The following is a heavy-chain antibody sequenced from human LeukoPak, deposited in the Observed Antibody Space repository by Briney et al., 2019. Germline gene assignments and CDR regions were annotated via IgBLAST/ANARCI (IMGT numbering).Heavy chain of an antibody. Sequence: GGSLRLSCAASGFTFSSYAMSWVRQAPGKGLEWVSAISGSGGSTYYADSVKGRFTISRDNSKNTLYLQMNSLRAEDTAVYCCAKAPPSSPYYYDSSGYSGPPDYWGQGTLVTVSS. J-gene: IGHJ4*02. CDR2: ISGSGGST. CDR1: GFTFSSYA. D-gene: IGHD3-22*01. V-gene: IGHV3-23*01. CDR3: AKAPPSSPYYYDSSGYSGPPDY.